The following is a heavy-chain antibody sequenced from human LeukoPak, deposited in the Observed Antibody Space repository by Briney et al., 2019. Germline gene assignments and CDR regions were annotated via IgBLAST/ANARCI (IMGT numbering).Heavy chain of an antibody. CDR1: GGTFSTFP. D-gene: IGHD3-22*01. Sequence: SVKVSCKASGGTFSTFPISWVRQAPGQGLGWIGGIIPIFGPNYAQKFQGRATISADLATATPYMELSSLTSEDTSVYYCATGKDRSGYYYSLDYWGQGTLVAVSS. CDR3: ATGKDRSGYYYSLDY. V-gene: IGHV1-69*13. CDR2: IIPIFGP. J-gene: IGHJ4*02.